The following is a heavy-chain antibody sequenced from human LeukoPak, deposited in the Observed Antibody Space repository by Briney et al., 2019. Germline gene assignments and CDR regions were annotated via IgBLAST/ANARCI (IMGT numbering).Heavy chain of an antibody. CDR3: ARVRHYYDSSGYSYYFDY. CDR1: GFTFTSYW. D-gene: IGHD3-22*01. V-gene: IGHV3-7*01. Sequence: GGSLRLSCAASGFTFTSYWMTWVRQAPGKGLEWVDHIKQDGSEKYYVDSVKGRFTISRDNAKNSLYLQMNSLRAEDTAVYYCARVRHYYDSSGYSYYFDYWGQGTLVTVSS. CDR2: IKQDGSEK. J-gene: IGHJ4*02.